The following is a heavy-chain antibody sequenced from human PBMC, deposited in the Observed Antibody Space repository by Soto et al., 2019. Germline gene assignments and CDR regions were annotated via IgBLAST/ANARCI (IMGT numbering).Heavy chain of an antibody. CDR2: ISSTSSHT. D-gene: IGHD5-18*01. V-gene: IGHV3-11*05. J-gene: IGHJ4*02. Sequence: PGGSLRLSCAASGFTFTDYYMSWIRQAPGKGLEWVSYISSTSSHTNYADSVRGRFTISRDNAKNSLYLQMYSLRAEDTAVYYCARVKYSPPGYFDYWGQGALVTVSS. CDR3: ARVKYSPPGYFDY. CDR1: GFTFTDYY.